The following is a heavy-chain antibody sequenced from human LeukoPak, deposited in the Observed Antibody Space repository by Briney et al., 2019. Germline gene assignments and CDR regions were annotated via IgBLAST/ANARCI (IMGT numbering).Heavy chain of an antibody. V-gene: IGHV1-24*01. CDR1: GYTLTELS. CDR2: FDPEDDET. D-gene: IGHD3-3*01. J-gene: IGHJ4*02. CDR3: ATYDFWSGYYRPLKDY. Sequence: ASVKVSCKVSGYTLTELSMHWLRQAPGKGLEWMGGFDPEDDETIYAQKFQGRVTMTEDTSTDTAYMELSSLRSEDTAVYYCATYDFWSGYYRPLKDYWGQGTLVTVSS.